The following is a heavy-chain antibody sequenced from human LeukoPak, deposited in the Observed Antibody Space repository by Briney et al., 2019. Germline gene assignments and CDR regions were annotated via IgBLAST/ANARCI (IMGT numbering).Heavy chain of an antibody. CDR2: INHSGST. CDR1: GGSFSGYY. J-gene: IGHJ5*02. Sequence: SETLSLTCAVYGGSFSGYYWSWIRQPPGKGLEWIGEINHSGSTNYNPSLKSRVTISVDTSKNQFSLKLSSVTAADTAVYYCAGGLRRGTWGQGTLVTVSS. CDR3: AGGLRRGT. D-gene: IGHD2-15*01. V-gene: IGHV4-34*01.